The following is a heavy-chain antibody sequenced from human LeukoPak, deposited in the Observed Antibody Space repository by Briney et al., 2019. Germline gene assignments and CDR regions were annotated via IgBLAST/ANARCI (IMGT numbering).Heavy chain of an antibody. D-gene: IGHD1-1*01. CDR1: GASIGSSLYF. Sequence: SETLSLTCTVSGASIGSSLYFWGWFRQAPGKGLEGIGSIYYRPTTYYNPSLRSRGTISLDTSNNQFSLKLTSVTAADTAFYYCARGRNWNFQAYFDYWGLGSLVSVSS. CDR3: ARGRNWNFQAYFDY. V-gene: IGHV4-39*07. CDR2: IYYRPTT. J-gene: IGHJ4*01.